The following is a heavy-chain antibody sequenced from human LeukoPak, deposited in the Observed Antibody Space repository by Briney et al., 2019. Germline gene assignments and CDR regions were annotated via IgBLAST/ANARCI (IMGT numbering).Heavy chain of an antibody. CDR3: ARKVYGLDV. Sequence: GGSLRLSCAPSGFTFSSYWMSWVRQAPGKGLEWVANIKQDGSEKYYVDSVKGRFTISRDNGKNSLYLQMNSLRAEDTAVYYCARKVYGLDVWGKGTTVTVSS. V-gene: IGHV3-7*03. CDR2: IKQDGSEK. CDR1: GFTFSSYW. J-gene: IGHJ6*04. D-gene: IGHD2-8*01.